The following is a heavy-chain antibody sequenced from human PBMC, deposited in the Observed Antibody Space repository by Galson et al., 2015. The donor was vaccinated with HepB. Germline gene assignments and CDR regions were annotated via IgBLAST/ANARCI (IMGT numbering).Heavy chain of an antibody. V-gene: IGHV5-51*01. D-gene: IGHD3-9*01. CDR3: ARRRGGYFDWFYGMDV. J-gene: IGHJ6*02. CDR1: GYSFISYW. CDR2: IYPGDSDT. Sequence: QSGAEVKKPGESLKISCKGSGYSFISYWIGWVRQMPGKGQEWMGIIYPGDSDTRYSPSFQGQVTISADKSISTAYLQWCSLKASDTAMYYCARRRGGYFDWFYGMDVWGQGTTVTVSS.